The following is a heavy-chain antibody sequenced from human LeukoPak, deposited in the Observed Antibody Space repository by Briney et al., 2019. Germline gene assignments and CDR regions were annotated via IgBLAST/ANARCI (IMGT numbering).Heavy chain of an antibody. J-gene: IGHJ4*02. D-gene: IGHD1-26*01. V-gene: IGHV3-66*01. CDR2: IYSGGST. CDR1: GFTVSSNY. CDR3: AKGVYSGSPNNPEYYFDY. Sequence: GGSLRLSCAASGFTVSSNYMSWVRQAPGKGLEWVSVIYSGGSTYYADSVKGRFTISRDNSKNTLYLQMNSLRAEDTAVYYCAKGVYSGSPNNPEYYFDYWGQGTLVTVSS.